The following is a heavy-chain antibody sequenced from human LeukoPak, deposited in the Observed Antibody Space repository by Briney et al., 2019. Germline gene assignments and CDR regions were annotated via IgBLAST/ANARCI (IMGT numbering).Heavy chain of an antibody. V-gene: IGHV3-23*01. D-gene: IGHD5-24*01. J-gene: IGHJ4*02. Sequence: PGGSLRLSCAASGFTFSRYAMSWVRQAPGKGLEWVCGISNSGESPYYANSVEGRFTIPRDNSKNTLYLEINSLRAEDTAVYYCAKKSRDGYNPFDYVGQGTLVTVSS. CDR1: GFTFSRYA. CDR3: AKKSRDGYNPFDY. CDR2: ISNSGESP.